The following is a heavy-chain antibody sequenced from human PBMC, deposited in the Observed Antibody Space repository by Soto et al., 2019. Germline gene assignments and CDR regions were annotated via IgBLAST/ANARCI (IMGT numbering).Heavy chain of an antibody. CDR1: GGTFSSYA. CDR2: IIPLFGTA. D-gene: IGHD6-13*01. Sequence: QVQLVQSGAEVKKPGSSVKVSCTASGGTFSSYAISWVRQAPGQGLEWMGGIIPLFGTANYAQKFQGRVTITADESTSTGYMELSSLRSEDTAVYYCAGSVLAAGQMLGWFDPCGKGTLVTVSS. J-gene: IGHJ5*02. CDR3: AGSVLAAGQMLGWFDP. V-gene: IGHV1-69*01.